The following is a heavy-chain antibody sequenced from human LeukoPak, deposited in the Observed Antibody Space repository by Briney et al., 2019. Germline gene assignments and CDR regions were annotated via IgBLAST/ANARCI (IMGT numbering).Heavy chain of an antibody. J-gene: IGHJ3*02. Sequence: RPGGSLRLSCAASGFTFDDYAMHWVRQAPGKGLEWVSPISWDGGSTYYADSVKGRFTISRDNSKNSLYLQMNSLRAEDTALYYCAKAMVRGPGDAFDIWGQGTMVTVSS. CDR3: AKAMVRGPGDAFDI. CDR1: GFTFDDYA. V-gene: IGHV3-43D*03. CDR2: ISWDGGST. D-gene: IGHD3-10*01.